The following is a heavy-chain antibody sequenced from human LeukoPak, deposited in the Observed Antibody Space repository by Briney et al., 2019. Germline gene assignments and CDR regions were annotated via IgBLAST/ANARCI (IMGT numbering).Heavy chain of an antibody. CDR3: AKDRGFDISYNWFEP. CDR1: GFTFSDYY. Sequence: GGSLRLSCAASGFTFSDYYMSWIRQAPGKGLEWVSYISSSSSYTNYADSVKGRFTISRDNAKNSLYLQMNSLRDEDTAVYYCAKDRGFDISYNWFEPWGQGTPVTVSS. J-gene: IGHJ5*02. CDR2: ISSSSSYT. D-gene: IGHD3-10*01. V-gene: IGHV3-11*05.